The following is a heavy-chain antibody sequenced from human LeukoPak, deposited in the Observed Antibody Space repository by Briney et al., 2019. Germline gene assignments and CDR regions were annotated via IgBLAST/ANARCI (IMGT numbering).Heavy chain of an antibody. Sequence: ASLRLSCAGFGLTFSSYAMGGVRQSPGKGLEWVSDISGRCGSTYSADSGKGQFTSSRDNAKNTLHLQMNSLGAEDTAVYYCAKEHVTTGGPLGSYIFGYWGQGTLVTVSS. CDR1: GLTFSSYA. J-gene: IGHJ4*02. D-gene: IGHD1-26*01. CDR3: AKEHVTTGGPLGSYIFGY. CDR2: ISGRCGST. V-gene: IGHV3-23*01.